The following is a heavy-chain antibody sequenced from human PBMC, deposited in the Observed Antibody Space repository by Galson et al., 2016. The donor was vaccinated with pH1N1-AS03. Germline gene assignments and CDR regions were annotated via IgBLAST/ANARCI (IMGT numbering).Heavy chain of an antibody. D-gene: IGHD5-18*01. CDR1: GYSFVSYW. CDR2: IYSGVSADT. CDR3: ARTSGYSSHWALDI. J-gene: IGHJ3*02. V-gene: IGHV5-51*01. Sequence: QSGAEVKKPGESLKISCKGSGYSFVSYWIGWVRQMPGKGLEWMGVIYSGVSADTRYSPSFQGQVTISADKSISTAYLQWSSVKASYSAIYYCARTSGYSSHWALDIWGQGTMVTVSS.